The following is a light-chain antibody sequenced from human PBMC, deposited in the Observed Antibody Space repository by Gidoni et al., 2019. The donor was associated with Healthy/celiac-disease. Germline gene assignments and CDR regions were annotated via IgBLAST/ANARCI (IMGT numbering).Light chain of an antibody. V-gene: IGKV4-1*01. J-gene: IGKJ1*01. CDR1: QSVLYSSNNKNY. CDR3: QQYYSTPPWT. Sequence: DIVITQSPDSLAASLGERATINCKSSQSVLYSSNNKNYLAWYQQKPGQPPKLLIYWASTRESGVPDRFSGSGSGTDFTLTISSLQAEDVAVYYCQQYYSTPPWTFGQGTKVEIK. CDR2: WAS.